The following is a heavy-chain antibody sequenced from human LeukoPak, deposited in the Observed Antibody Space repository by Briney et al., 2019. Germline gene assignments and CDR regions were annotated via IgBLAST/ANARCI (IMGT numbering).Heavy chain of an antibody. CDR2: TIPILGRA. Sequence: SVKVSCKASGGTFSSYGISWVRQAPGQGLEWMGRTIPILGRANYAQKFQDTVTITADKSTSTAYMELNSLRSEDTAVYYCASLCGGDCYSDYWGQGTLVTVSS. D-gene: IGHD2-21*02. V-gene: IGHV1-69*04. CDR1: GGTFSSYG. CDR3: ASLCGGDCYSDY. J-gene: IGHJ4*02.